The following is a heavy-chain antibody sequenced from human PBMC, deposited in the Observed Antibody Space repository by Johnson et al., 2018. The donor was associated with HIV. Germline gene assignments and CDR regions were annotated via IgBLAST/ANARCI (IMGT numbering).Heavy chain of an antibody. Sequence: VQLVESGGGLVKPGGSLRLSCRASGFPFSNAWMNWVRQAPGKGLEWVGRLKSKVDGGTTDYAAPVKDRFTISRDDSKNTLYLQMNSLTTEDTAVYYCTTDRGGEIAVAGPDAFDIWGQGTMVTVSS. CDR3: TTDRGGEIAVAGPDAFDI. D-gene: IGHD6-19*01. V-gene: IGHV3-15*01. CDR2: LKSKVDGGTT. CDR1: GFPFSNAW. J-gene: IGHJ3*02.